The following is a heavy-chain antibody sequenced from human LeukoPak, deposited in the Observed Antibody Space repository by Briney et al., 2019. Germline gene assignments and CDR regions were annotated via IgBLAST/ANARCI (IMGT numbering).Heavy chain of an antibody. CDR2: IYYSGST. CDR3: ARLDGDYPFDY. Sequence: SETLSLTCTVSGGSISSSSYYWGWIRQPPGKGLEWIGSIYYSGSTYYSPSFQGQVTISADKSISTAYLQWSSLKASDTAMYYCARLDGDYPFDYWGQGTLVTVSS. D-gene: IGHD4-17*01. V-gene: IGHV4-39*07. CDR1: GGSISSSSYY. J-gene: IGHJ4*02.